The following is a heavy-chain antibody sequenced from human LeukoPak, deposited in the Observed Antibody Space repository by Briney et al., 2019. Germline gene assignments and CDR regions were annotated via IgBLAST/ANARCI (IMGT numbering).Heavy chain of an antibody. D-gene: IGHD3-22*01. CDR3: ARANYDSSGSGY. Sequence: LAGGSLRLFCAASGFTVSGNYMSWVRQAPGKGLEWVSVIYSGGSTYYADSVQGRFTISRDNSKNTLYLQMNSLRAEDTAVYYCARANYDSSGSGYWGQGTLVTVSS. CDR2: IYSGGST. CDR1: GFTVSGNY. J-gene: IGHJ4*02. V-gene: IGHV3-53*01.